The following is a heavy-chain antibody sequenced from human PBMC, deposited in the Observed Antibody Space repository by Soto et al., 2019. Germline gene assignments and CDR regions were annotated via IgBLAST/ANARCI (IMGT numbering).Heavy chain of an antibody. CDR1: GFTFSSYA. J-gene: IGHJ6*02. D-gene: IGHD3-3*01. Sequence: PGGSLRLSCAASGFTFSSYAMHWVRQAPGKGLEWVAVISYDGNNKYYADSVKGRFTISRDNSKNTLYLQMNSLRAEDTAVYYCARGYYDFWSGYYYDYYYGMDVWGQGTTVTVAS. V-gene: IGHV3-30-3*01. CDR2: ISYDGNNK. CDR3: ARGYYDFWSGYYYDYYYGMDV.